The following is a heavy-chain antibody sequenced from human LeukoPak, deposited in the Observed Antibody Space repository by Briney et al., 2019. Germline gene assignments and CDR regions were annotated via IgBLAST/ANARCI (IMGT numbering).Heavy chain of an antibody. CDR1: GTSIRESTFY. Sequence: SETLSLTCGVSGTSIRESTFYWTWVRQPPGKALEWIGSMFSTGLAFYNPSLKSRVDISADTSRNQFFLNMTSANVADTATYFCTRAKQVHAIDVWYWGQGKLVSVAS. D-gene: IGHD2-21*01. J-gene: IGHJ4*02. V-gene: IGHV4-39*02. CDR2: MFSTGLA. CDR3: TRAKQVHAIDVWY.